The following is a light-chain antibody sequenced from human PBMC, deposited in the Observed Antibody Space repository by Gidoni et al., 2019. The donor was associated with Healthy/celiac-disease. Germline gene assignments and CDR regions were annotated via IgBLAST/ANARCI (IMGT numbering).Light chain of an antibody. CDR2: DAS. J-gene: IGKJ3*01. V-gene: IGKV3-11*01. Sequence: EIVLTQSPATLSLSPGERATLTCRASQSVSSYLAWYQQKPGQAPRLLIYDASNRATGIPARCSGSGSGTDFTLTINSLEPEDFAVYYCQQRNNWPPGFTFGPXTKVDIK. CDR1: QSVSSY. CDR3: QQRNNWPPGFT.